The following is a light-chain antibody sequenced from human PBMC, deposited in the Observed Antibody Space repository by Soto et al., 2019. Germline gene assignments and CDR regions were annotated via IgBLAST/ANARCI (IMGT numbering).Light chain of an antibody. Sequence: EIVLTQSPATLSVYPGEGATLSCWASQSFGNYIAWYQQKPDQIPRLLISDTYNRAAGIPARFSGSGSGAAFSLIISSLEPEDSAIYYCQHRANWPLLVFGGGTKVEIK. J-gene: IGKJ4*01. V-gene: IGKV3-11*01. CDR3: QHRANWPLLV. CDR2: DTY. CDR1: QSFGNY.